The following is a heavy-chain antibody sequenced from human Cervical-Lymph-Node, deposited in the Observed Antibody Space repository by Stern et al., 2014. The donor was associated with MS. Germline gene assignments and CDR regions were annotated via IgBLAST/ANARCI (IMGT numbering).Heavy chain of an antibody. CDR3: AREHSSSSGFHYYYYGMDV. J-gene: IGHJ6*02. V-gene: IGHV1-46*03. CDR1: GNTFTSYY. Sequence: QLVQSGAEVKKPGASVKVSCKASGNTFTSYYMHWVRQAPGKGLEWMGIINPSGGSTSYAQKFQGRVTMTRDTSTSTVYMELSSLRSEDTAVYYCAREHSSSSGFHYYYYGMDVWGQGTTVTVSS. CDR2: INPSGGST. D-gene: IGHD6-13*01.